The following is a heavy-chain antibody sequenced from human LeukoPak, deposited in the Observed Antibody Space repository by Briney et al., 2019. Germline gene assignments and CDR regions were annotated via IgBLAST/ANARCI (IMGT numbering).Heavy chain of an antibody. V-gene: IGHV3-23*01. J-gene: IGHJ5*02. CDR1: GFTFSSYW. Sequence: PGGSLRLSCAASGFTFSSYWMNWARQAPGKGLEWVSAISGSGGSTYYADSVKGRFTISRDNSKNTLYLQMNSLRAEDTAVYYCAKDQVGYYDSSGYYSWTNWFDPWGQGTLVTVSS. CDR2: ISGSGGST. CDR3: AKDQVGYYDSSGYYSWTNWFDP. D-gene: IGHD3-22*01.